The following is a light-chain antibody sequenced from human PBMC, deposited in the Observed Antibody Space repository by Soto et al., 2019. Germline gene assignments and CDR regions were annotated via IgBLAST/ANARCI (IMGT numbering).Light chain of an antibody. Sequence: SALTQPASVSGSPGQSITISCTGTSSDVGGYNYVSWYQQHPGKAPKLMIYDVSNRPSGVSNRFSGSKSGNTASLTISGLQAEDEADYYCSSYTSSSTLGHVFGTGTKLTVL. V-gene: IGLV2-14*01. CDR2: DVS. CDR1: SSDVGGYNY. J-gene: IGLJ1*01. CDR3: SSYTSSSTLGHV.